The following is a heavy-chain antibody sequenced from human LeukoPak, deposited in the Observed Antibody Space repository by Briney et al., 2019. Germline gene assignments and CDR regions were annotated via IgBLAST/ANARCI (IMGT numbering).Heavy chain of an antibody. CDR2: INPNSGGT. Sequence: EASVKVSCKASGYTFTGYYMHWVRQAPGQGLEWMGWINPNSGGTNYAQKFQGRVTMTRDTSISTAYMELSRLRSDDTAVYYCARIWFGELFSPLDYWGQGTLVTVSS. CDR3: ARIWFGELFSPLDY. CDR1: GYTFTGYY. V-gene: IGHV1-2*02. D-gene: IGHD3-10*01. J-gene: IGHJ4*02.